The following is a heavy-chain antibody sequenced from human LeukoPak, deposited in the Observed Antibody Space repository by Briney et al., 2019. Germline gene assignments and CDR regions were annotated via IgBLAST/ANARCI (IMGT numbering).Heavy chain of an antibody. CDR3: AELGITLIGGV. CDR2: ISSSGSTI. D-gene: IGHD3-10*02. J-gene: IGHJ6*04. Sequence: GGSLRLSCAASGFTFSSYEMNWVRQAPGKGLEWVSYISSSGSTIYYANSVKGRFTISRDNAKNSLYLQMNSLRAEDTAVYYCAELGITLIGGVWGKGTTVTISS. V-gene: IGHV3-48*03. CDR1: GFTFSSYE.